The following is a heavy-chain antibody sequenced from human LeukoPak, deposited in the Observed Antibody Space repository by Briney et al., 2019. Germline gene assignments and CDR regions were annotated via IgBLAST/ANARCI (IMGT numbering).Heavy chain of an antibody. J-gene: IGHJ2*01. D-gene: IGHD3-22*01. CDR2: INPNGGGT. CDR1: GYTFTNYY. CDR3: AGDPRLSSGYSTGILWYFDL. V-gene: IGHV1-46*01. Sequence: ASVKVSCKASGYTFTNYYMHWVRQAPGQGLEWMGIINPNGGGTAYAQKFQGRVTMTRDTSTSTVYMDLSSLSSEDTAVYYCAGDPRLSSGYSTGILWYFDLWGRGTLVTVSS.